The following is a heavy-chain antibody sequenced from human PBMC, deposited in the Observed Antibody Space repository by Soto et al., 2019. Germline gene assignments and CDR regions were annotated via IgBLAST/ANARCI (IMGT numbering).Heavy chain of an antibody. CDR2: IYYAGTT. CDR3: ARGPSGDKVDY. J-gene: IGHJ4*02. V-gene: IGHV4-59*08. CDR1: GGSMISYY. D-gene: IGHD7-27*01. Sequence: SETLSLTCTVSGGSMISYYWSWIRQPPGRGLEWIGFIYYAGTTYSSPSLKGRVTISADTSETQFSLKLNSVSAADTAVYYCARGPSGDKVDYWGQGIQVTVSS.